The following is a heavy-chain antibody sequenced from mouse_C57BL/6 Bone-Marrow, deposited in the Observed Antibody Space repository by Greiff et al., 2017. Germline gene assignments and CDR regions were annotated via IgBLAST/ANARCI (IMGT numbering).Heavy chain of an antibody. J-gene: IGHJ1*03. CDR3: ASIPYYYGSSYWYFDV. CDR2: IHPNSGST. D-gene: IGHD1-1*01. Sequence: VQLQQPGAELVKPGASVKLSCKASGYTFTSYWMHWVKQRPGQGLEWIGMIHPNSGSTNYNEKFKSKATLTVDKSSSTAYMQLSSLTSEDSAVYDCASIPYYYGSSYWYFDVWGTGTTVTVSS. V-gene: IGHV1-64*01. CDR1: GYTFTSYW.